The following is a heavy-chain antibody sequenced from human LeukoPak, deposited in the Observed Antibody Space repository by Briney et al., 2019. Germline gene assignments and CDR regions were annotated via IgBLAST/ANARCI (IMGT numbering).Heavy chain of an antibody. CDR2: INHSGST. V-gene: IGHV4-39*07. Sequence: SETLSLTCTVSGGSISSDTYFWGWIRQPPGKGLEWIGEINHSGSTNYNPSLKSRVTISVDTSKNQFSLKLSSVTAADTAVYYCARVSGYSYGYPDYWGQGTLVTVSS. CDR3: ARVSGYSYGYPDY. J-gene: IGHJ4*02. D-gene: IGHD5-18*01. CDR1: GGSISSDTYF.